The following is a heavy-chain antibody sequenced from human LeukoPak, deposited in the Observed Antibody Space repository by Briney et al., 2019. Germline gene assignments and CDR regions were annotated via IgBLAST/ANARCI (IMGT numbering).Heavy chain of an antibody. D-gene: IGHD6-13*01. V-gene: IGHV4-30-4*01. CDR3: AGLYSSSWYNYYYYGMDV. J-gene: IGHJ6*02. CDR1: GGSISSGDYY. CDR2: IYYSGST. Sequence: PSETPSLTCTVSGGSISSGDYYWSWIRQPPGKGLEWIGYIYYSGSTYYNPSLKSRVTISVDTSKNQFSLKLSSVTAADTAVYYCAGLYSSSWYNYYYYGMDVWGQGTTVTVSS.